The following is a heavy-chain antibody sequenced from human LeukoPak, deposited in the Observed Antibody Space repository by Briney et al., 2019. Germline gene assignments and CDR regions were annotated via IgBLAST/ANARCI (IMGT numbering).Heavy chain of an antibody. CDR2: IKQDGSEK. Sequence: GGSLRLSCAASGFTFSSYWMSWVRQAPGKGLEWVANIKQDGSEKYYVDSVKGRFTISRDNAKNSLYLQMNSLRAEDTAVYYCARDLSVVIYYYGMDVWGQGTTVTVSS. J-gene: IGHJ6*02. CDR3: ARDLSVVIYYYGMDV. CDR1: GFTFSSYW. V-gene: IGHV3-7*01. D-gene: IGHD2-2*01.